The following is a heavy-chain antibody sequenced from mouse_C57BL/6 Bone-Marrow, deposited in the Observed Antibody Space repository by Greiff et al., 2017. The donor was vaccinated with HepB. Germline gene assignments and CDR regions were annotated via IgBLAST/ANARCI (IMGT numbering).Heavy chain of an antibody. CDR3: TPTTVVANFDY. CDR2: IYPGNSDT. V-gene: IGHV1-5*01. D-gene: IGHD1-1*01. J-gene: IGHJ2*01. CDR1: GYTFTSYW. Sequence: VQLQQSGTVLARPGASVKMSCKTSGYTFTSYWMHWVKQRPGQGLAWIGAIYPGNSDTSYNQKFKGKAKLTAVTSASTAYMELSSLTNEDSAVYYCTPTTVVANFDYWGQGTTLTVSS.